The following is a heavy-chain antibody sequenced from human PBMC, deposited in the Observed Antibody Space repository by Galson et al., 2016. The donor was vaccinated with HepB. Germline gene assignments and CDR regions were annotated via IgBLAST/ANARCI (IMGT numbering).Heavy chain of an antibody. CDR1: GFTVTNNY. CDR2: VFSDGTT. J-gene: IGHJ4*02. V-gene: IGHV3-53*01. CDR3: ASGTWDSGLKW. Sequence: SLRLSCAVSGFTVTNNYMSWVRQAPGKGLEWVSSVFSDGTTYYADSVKGRFTISRDYSTNTLSLQMSSLRAEDTAMYYCASGTWDSGLKWWGQGTPVTVSS. D-gene: IGHD1-26*01.